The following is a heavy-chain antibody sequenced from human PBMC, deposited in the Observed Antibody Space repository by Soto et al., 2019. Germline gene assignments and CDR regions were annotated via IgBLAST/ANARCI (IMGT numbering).Heavy chain of an antibody. V-gene: IGHV3-64*02. D-gene: IGHD3-3*01. CDR2: ISSNGGGT. CDR1: GFTFSTYA. CDR3: ARSNHDFWSGYPQGFFDY. Sequence: PGGSLRLSCAASGFTFSTYAMNWVRQAPGKGLEYVSAISSNGGGTFYADSVEGRFTISGDNSKNTLYLQVGSLRPEDMAVYYCARSNHDFWSGYPQGFFDYWGQGTLVTVSS. J-gene: IGHJ4*02.